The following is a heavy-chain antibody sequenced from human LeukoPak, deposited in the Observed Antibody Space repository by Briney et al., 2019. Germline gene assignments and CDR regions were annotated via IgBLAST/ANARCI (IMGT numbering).Heavy chain of an antibody. CDR1: GGSISSGGYS. CDR3: ARDSGDYEMDT. Sequence: PSETLSLTCAVSGGSISSGGYSWSWIRQPPGKGLEWIGYIYHRGSTYYNPSLKSRVTISVDRSKNQFSLKLSSVTAADTAVYYCARDSGDYEMDTWGQGTLVTVSS. V-gene: IGHV4-30-2*01. D-gene: IGHD4-17*01. CDR2: IYHRGST. J-gene: IGHJ5*02.